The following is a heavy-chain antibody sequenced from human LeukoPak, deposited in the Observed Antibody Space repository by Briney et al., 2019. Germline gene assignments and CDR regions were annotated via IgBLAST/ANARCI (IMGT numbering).Heavy chain of an antibody. CDR1: GYTFTSYG. J-gene: IGHJ4*02. CDR2: FSAYNGNT. CDR3: ARFHYYDSSGYYSQYYFDY. D-gene: IGHD3-22*01. V-gene: IGHV1-18*01. Sequence: ASVKVSCKASGYTFTSYGISWVRHAPGQGLEWMGWFSAYNGNTNYAQKLQGRVTMTTDTSTSTAYMELRSLRPDDTAVYYCARFHYYDSSGYYSQYYFDYWGQGTLVTVSS.